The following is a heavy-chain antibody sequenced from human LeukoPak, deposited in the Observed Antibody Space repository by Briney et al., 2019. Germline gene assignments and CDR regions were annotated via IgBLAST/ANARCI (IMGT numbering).Heavy chain of an antibody. Sequence: ESLKSSCKASGYRFTTDYIGWVRQMPGKGLEWMGIIYPDDSETNYSPSFQGQVTISADKSISTAYLQWSSLKASDTAMYYCARLQGIAAAGFDYWGQGTLVTVSS. CDR1: GYRFTTDY. J-gene: IGHJ4*02. V-gene: IGHV5-51*01. D-gene: IGHD6-13*01. CDR3: ARLQGIAAAGFDY. CDR2: IYPDDSET.